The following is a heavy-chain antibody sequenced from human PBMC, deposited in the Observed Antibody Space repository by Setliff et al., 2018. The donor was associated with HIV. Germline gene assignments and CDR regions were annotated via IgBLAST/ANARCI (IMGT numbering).Heavy chain of an antibody. V-gene: IGHV3-33*06. CDR3: AKAVAQQFVSFFDH. D-gene: IGHD6-6*01. CDR2: IWYDGSKK. CDR1: GFTFNSYA. J-gene: IGHJ4*02. Sequence: GGSLRLSCAASGFTFNSYAMHWVRQAPGKGLEWVAVIWYDGSKKYYGDSVKGRFTISRDNSKNTLYLQMNSLRAEDTAVYYCAKAVAQQFVSFFDHWGQGTLVTVSS.